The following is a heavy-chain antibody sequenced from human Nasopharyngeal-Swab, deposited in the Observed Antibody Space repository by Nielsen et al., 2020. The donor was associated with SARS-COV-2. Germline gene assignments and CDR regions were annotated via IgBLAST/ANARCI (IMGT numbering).Heavy chain of an antibody. V-gene: IGHV3-49*01. CDR1: GFPYDDYA. CDR3: ARSVGSFYGQGAFDI. Sequence: GESLKISCTTSGFPYDDYAISCFRQPPEKGLEWIGFIRRTTYGGAPEYAASVKGRFTISRDGAESIAYLQMNSLETEDTGVYYCARSVGSFYGQGAFDIWGQGTMVTVSS. D-gene: IGHD1-26*01. J-gene: IGHJ3*02. CDR2: IRRTTYGGAP.